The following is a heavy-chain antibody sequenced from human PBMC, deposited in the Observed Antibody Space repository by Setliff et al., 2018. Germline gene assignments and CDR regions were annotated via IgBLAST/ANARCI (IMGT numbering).Heavy chain of an antibody. CDR3: ARHEFVGGYYGSVTYRHFDY. CDR1: GGFINNGDYN. J-gene: IGHJ4*02. Sequence: NPSETLSLTCTVSGGFINNGDYNWGWVRQPPGEGLECVGSLYYSGSTYYNPSLKSRVTISVDTSKNQFSLQVTSVTATDTAVYYCARHEFVGGYYGSVTYRHFDYWGQGILVTV. D-gene: IGHD3-10*01. CDR2: LYYSGST. V-gene: IGHV4-39*01.